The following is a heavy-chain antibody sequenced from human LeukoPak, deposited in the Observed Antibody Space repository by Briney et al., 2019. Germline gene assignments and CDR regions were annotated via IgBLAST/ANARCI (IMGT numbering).Heavy chain of an antibody. CDR1: GYTFTSYG. Sequence: ASVKVSCKASGYTFTSYGISWVRQAPGQGLEWMGWISAYNGNTNYAQKLQGRVTMTTDTSTSTAYMELRSLRSDDTAVYYCARDGLGCSSTSCPFDYRGQGTLVTASS. V-gene: IGHV1-18*01. J-gene: IGHJ4*02. D-gene: IGHD2-2*01. CDR3: ARDGLGCSSTSCPFDY. CDR2: ISAYNGNT.